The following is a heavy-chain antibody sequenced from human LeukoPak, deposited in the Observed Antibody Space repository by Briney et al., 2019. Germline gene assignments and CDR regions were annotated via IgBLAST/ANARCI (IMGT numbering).Heavy chain of an antibody. CDR1: GYTFTSYG. D-gene: IGHD3-10*01. CDR3: ARGRDVLLWFGEPKPPDY. V-gene: IGHV1-18*04. J-gene: IGHJ4*02. Sequence: ASVKVSCKASGYTFTSYGISWVRQAPGQGLEWMGWISAYNGNTNYAQKLQGRVTMTTDTSTSTAYMKLRSLRSDDTAVYYCARGRDVLLWFGEPKPPDYWGQGTLVTVSS. CDR2: ISAYNGNT.